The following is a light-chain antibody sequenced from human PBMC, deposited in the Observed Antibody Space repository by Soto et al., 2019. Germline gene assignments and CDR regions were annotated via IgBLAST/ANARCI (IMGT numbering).Light chain of an antibody. J-gene: IGKJ1*01. CDR2: KAS. V-gene: IGKV1-5*03. Sequence: DIQMTQSPSTLSASVGDRVTITCRASQSISSWLAWYQQKPGKAPKLLIYKASSLESGVPSRFSGSGSGTELTLTISSLQPDDFATYYCQQYNSYSRTFGQGTKVEIQ. CDR1: QSISSW. CDR3: QQYNSYSRT.